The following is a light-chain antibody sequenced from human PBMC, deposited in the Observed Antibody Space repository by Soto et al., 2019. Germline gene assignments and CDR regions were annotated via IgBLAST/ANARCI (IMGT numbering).Light chain of an antibody. Sequence: EIVLTQSPATLSLSPGERATLSCRASQSVSNFLAWYQQKPGQAPRLLIYDASTRATGIPARFSGSGSGTDFALTISSQEPEDFAVYYCQQRRTWPPLTFGGGTKVEIK. J-gene: IGKJ4*01. CDR2: DAS. CDR3: QQRRTWPPLT. V-gene: IGKV3-11*01. CDR1: QSVSNF.